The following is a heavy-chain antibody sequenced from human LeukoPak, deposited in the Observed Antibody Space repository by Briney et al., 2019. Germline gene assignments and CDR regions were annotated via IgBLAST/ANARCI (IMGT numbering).Heavy chain of an antibody. CDR1: GGTFSSYA. Sequence: ASVKVSCKASGGTFSSYAISWVRQAPGQGLEWMGGIIPIFGTANYAQKFQGRVTITADESTSTAYMELSSLRSEDTAVYYCARGVGDYYDSSGYYHPYDAFDIWGQGTMVTVSS. CDR3: ARGVGDYYDSSGYYHPYDAFDI. CDR2: IIPIFGTA. J-gene: IGHJ3*02. D-gene: IGHD3-22*01. V-gene: IGHV1-69*13.